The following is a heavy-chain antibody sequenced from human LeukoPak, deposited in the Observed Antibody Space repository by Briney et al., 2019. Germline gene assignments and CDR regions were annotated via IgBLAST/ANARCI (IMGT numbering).Heavy chain of an antibody. CDR1: GFTFSSYA. J-gene: IGHJ6*02. CDR3: ARHGVYYGMDV. CDR2: ISSSSSYI. Sequence: GGSLRLSCAASGFTFSSYAMNWVRQAPGKGLEWVSSISSSSSYIYYADSVKGRFTISRDNAKNSLYLQMNSLRAEDTAVYYCARHGVYYGMDVWGQGTTVTVSS. D-gene: IGHD3-10*01. V-gene: IGHV3-21*01.